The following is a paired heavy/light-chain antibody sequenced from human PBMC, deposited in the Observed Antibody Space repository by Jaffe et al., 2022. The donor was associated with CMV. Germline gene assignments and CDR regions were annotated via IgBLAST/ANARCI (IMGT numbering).Heavy chain of an antibody. Sequence: EVQLVQSGGGLVQPGGSLRLSCAGAGLSVSGNFMSWVRQAPGKGLEWVAVIYRGGGTQHADSVKGRFTISRDDSRNTLYLQMDSLRTEDAAVYYCASHLVEGLTTYNFFDSWGQGTLVSVSS. CDR3: ASHLVEGLTTYNFFDS. CDR1: GLSVSGNF. V-gene: IGHV3-66*04. D-gene: IGHD2-15*01. CDR2: IYRGGGT. J-gene: IGHJ5*01.
Light chain of an antibody. CDR1: HSINTY. CDR2: EAS. CDR3: QQRRTWPLT. Sequence: VVLTQSPDTLSLSPGERATLSCRASHSINTYLAWYQQKPGQAPRLLVYEASNRATGIPARFSGSGSGTDFTLTISSLESEDFAVYFCQQRRTWPLTFGGGTKIEI. J-gene: IGKJ4*01. V-gene: IGKV3-11*01.